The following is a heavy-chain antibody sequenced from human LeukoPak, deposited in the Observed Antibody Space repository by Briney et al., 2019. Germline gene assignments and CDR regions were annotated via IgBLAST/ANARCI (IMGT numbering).Heavy chain of an antibody. Sequence: SETLSLTCTVSGGSISNYWSWIRQPPGKGLAWIGYIYYSGSTNYNPSLKSRVTISVDTSKNQFSLKLSSVTAADTAVYYCARGPRRYDSSGYPTGYWGQGTLVTVSS. CDR2: IYYSGST. CDR3: ARGPRRYDSSGYPTGY. CDR1: GGSISNY. V-gene: IGHV4-59*12. J-gene: IGHJ4*02. D-gene: IGHD3-22*01.